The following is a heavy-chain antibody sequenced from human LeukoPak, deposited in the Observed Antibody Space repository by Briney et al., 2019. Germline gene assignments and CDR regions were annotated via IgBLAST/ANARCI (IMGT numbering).Heavy chain of an antibody. Sequence: GGSLRLSCAASGFTFSSYWMHWVRQAPGKGLVWVSRINSDGSSTSYADSVKGRFTISRDNAKNTLYLQMNSLRPEDTAVYYCARDDIAVAGTDYWGQGTLVTVSS. V-gene: IGHV3-74*01. CDR3: ARDDIAVAGTDY. J-gene: IGHJ4*02. D-gene: IGHD6-19*01. CDR2: INSDGSST. CDR1: GFTFSSYW.